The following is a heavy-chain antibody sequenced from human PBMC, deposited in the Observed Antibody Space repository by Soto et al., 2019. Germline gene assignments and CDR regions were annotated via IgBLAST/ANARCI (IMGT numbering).Heavy chain of an antibody. CDR3: VTGYHSDY. J-gene: IGHJ4*02. Sequence: GSLRLSCAGSVISTSSYWMGWVRQAPGRGLEWVASIKKDGTGKYYMDSLKGRFTISRDNALNSVYLQMNSLRAEDTAVYFCVTGYHSDYWGQGTLVTVSS. CDR1: VISTSSYW. CDR2: IKKDGTGK. D-gene: IGHD5-18*01. V-gene: IGHV3-7*03.